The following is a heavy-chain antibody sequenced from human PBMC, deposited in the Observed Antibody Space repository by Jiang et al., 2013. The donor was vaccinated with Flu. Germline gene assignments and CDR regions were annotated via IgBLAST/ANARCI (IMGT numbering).Heavy chain of an antibody. V-gene: IGHV4-59*09. CDR3: ARGAVAGDY. J-gene: IGHJ4*02. Sequence: YNPSLKSRVTISIDTSKNQFSLKLSSVTAADTAVYYCARGAVAGDYWGQGTLVTVSS. D-gene: IGHD6-19*01.